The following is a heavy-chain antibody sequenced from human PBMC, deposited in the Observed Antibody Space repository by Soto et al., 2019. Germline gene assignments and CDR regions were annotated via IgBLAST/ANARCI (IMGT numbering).Heavy chain of an antibody. J-gene: IGHJ4*02. CDR1: GFTFSVYS. CDR2: ITSDTKTI. D-gene: IGHD6-19*01. Sequence: EVQLVESGGDLVQREGSLRLSCVASGFTFSVYSMNWVRQAPGKGLEWFSYITSDTKTIKYADSVKGRFPISRDNAKNSVYLQMNSLRAEDTAVYYCARAVEGHFDYWGQGTVVTFSS. CDR3: ARAVEGHFDY. V-gene: IGHV3-48*01.